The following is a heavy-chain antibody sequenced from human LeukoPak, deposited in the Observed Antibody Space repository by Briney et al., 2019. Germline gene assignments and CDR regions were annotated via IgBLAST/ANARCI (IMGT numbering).Heavy chain of an antibody. J-gene: IGHJ5*02. CDR2: ISAYNGNT. D-gene: IGHD5-18*01. CDR1: GYTFTSYG. Sequence: GASVKVSCKASGYTFTSYGISWVRQAPGQGLEWMGWISAYNGNTNYAQKLQGRVTMTTDTSTSTAYMELRSLRSDDTAVYYCARMGRRLVDTAMVTWGQGTLVTVSS. V-gene: IGHV1-18*01. CDR3: ARMGRRLVDTAMVT.